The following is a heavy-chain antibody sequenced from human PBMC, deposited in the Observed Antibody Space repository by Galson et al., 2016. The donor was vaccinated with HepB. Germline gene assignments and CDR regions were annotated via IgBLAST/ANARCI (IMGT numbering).Heavy chain of an antibody. Sequence: SLRLSCAASGFRFSGYAMTWVRQAPGKGLEWVSGISGSGEHTYYADNVKGRFTISRDNSKTTLYVQMTSLRVEGTAVYYCAKGSIWVSAALYGMDVWGQGTTVTVSS. J-gene: IGHJ6*02. V-gene: IGHV3-23*01. CDR2: ISGSGEHT. CDR3: AKGSIWVSAALYGMDV. CDR1: GFRFSGYA. D-gene: IGHD2-21*01.